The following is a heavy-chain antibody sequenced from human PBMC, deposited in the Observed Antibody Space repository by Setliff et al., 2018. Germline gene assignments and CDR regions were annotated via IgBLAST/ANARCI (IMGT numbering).Heavy chain of an antibody. CDR3: ARTSTGRYFDV. V-gene: IGHV4-38-2*02. CDR1: DFSVPSVFY. J-gene: IGHJ2*01. D-gene: IGHD2-2*01. CDR2: VYYSGTT. Sequence: ASETLSLTCTVSDFSVPSVFYWGWVRQPPGKGLEWIASVYYSGTTYYNPSLESRVTMSVDMSKSQVSLSLYSVTAADTAVYYCARTSTGRYFDVWGRGTLVTVSS.